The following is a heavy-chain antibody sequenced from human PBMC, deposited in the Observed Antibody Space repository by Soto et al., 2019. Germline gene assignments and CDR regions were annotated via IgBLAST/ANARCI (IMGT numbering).Heavy chain of an antibody. CDR2: ISSSGSTI. D-gene: IGHD6-19*01. Sequence: HPGGSLRLSCAASGFTFSSYEMNWVRQAPGKGLEWVSYISSSGSTIYYADSVKGRFTISRDNAKNSLYLQMNSLRAEDTAVYYCAKGGSSGTRGWFDPWGQGTLVTVS. V-gene: IGHV3-48*03. J-gene: IGHJ5*02. CDR1: GFTFSSYE. CDR3: AKGGSSGTRGWFDP.